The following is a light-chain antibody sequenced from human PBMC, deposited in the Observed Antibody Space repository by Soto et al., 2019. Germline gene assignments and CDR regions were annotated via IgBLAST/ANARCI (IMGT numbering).Light chain of an antibody. CDR1: QSVSSSY. CDR2: DAS. V-gene: IGKV3-20*01. J-gene: IGKJ4*01. Sequence: EIELTQSPGTLSLSPGERATLSCRASQSVSSSYLAWYQQKPGQAPRLLIYDASSRATGIPDRFSGSGPGTDFTLTISRLQPEDFAVYYCQQYASSPLTFGGGTKVGIK. CDR3: QQYASSPLT.